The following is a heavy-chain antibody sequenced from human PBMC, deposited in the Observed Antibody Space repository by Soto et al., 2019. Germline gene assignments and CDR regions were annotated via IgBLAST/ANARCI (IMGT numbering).Heavy chain of an antibody. CDR2: ISGSGGST. D-gene: IGHD4-17*01. J-gene: IGHJ5*02. CDR3: ESSGVDYRWYNCFDP. V-gene: IGHV3-23*01. CDR1: GFTFSSYA. Sequence: GGSLRLSCAASGFTFSSYAMSWVRQAPGKGLEWVSAISGSGGSTYYADSVKGRFTISRDNSKNTLYLQMNSLRAEDTAVYYCESSGVDYRWYNCFDPWGQGTLVTVSS.